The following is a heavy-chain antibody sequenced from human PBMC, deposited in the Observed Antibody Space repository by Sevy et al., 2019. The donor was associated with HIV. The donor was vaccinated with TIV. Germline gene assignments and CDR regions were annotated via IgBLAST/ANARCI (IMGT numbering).Heavy chain of an antibody. CDR2: ISWDGDIT. V-gene: IGHV3-43*01. CDR1: GFNFDDHS. D-gene: IGHD6-13*01. Sequence: GGSLRLSCAASGFNFDDHSMHWVRQRTGKGLEWVSLISWDGDITDYAESVKGRFTISRDKSIKSLYLQMSSLRTEDAALYYCEREDAGNRSPLDHWGPGNLVTVSS. CDR3: EREDAGNRSPLDH. J-gene: IGHJ4*02.